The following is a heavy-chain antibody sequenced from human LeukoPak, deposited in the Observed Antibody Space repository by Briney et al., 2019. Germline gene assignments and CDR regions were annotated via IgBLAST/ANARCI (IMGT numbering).Heavy chain of an antibody. J-gene: IGHJ4*02. Sequence: GGSLRLSCAASGFTFSSYAMSWVRQAPGKGLEWVSGISGSGGSTYYADSVKGRFTISRDNSKNTLYLQMNSLGAEDTAVYYCAKVVTSWYFDYWGQGTLVTVSS. CDR2: ISGSGGST. CDR1: GFTFSSYA. V-gene: IGHV3-23*01. CDR3: AKVVTSWYFDY. D-gene: IGHD2-2*01.